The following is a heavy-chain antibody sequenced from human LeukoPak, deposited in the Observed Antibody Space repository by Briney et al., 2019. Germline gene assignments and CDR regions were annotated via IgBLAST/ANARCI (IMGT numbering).Heavy chain of an antibody. CDR1: GFTFSSYA. D-gene: IGHD6-13*01. V-gene: IGHV3-30-3*01. Sequence: GGSLRLSCAASGFTFSSYAMHWVRQAPGKGLEWVAVISYDGSNKYYADSVKGRFTISRDNSKHTLYLQMNSLRAEDTAVYYCAGDGVGAAAGDYYYYYGMDVWGQGTTVTVSS. J-gene: IGHJ6*02. CDR2: ISYDGSNK. CDR3: AGDGVGAAAGDYYYYYGMDV.